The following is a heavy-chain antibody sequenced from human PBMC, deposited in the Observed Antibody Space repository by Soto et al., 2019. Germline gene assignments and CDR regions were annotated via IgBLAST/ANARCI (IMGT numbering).Heavy chain of an antibody. J-gene: IGHJ5*02. Sequence: SETLSLTCSVSGGSINSSSYFWGWVRQPPGKGLEWIGSIYYSGSTYYNPSLRSRVTISVDTSKNQLSLKLSSVTAADTAVFYCARHYSSGSRNWFDPWGQGTLVTVSS. CDR3: ARHYSSGSRNWFDP. CDR2: IYYSGST. D-gene: IGHD6-19*01. V-gene: IGHV4-39*01. CDR1: GGSINSSSYF.